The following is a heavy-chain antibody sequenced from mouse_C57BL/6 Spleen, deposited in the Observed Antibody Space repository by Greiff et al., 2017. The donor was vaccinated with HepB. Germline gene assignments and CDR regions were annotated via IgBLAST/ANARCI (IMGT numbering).Heavy chain of an antibody. CDR1: GFTFSSYA. CDR3: ARGGGLDGYYGWFAY. Sequence: EVKLVESGGGLVKPGGSLKLSCAASGFTFSSYAMSWVRQTPEKRLEWVATISDGGSYTYYPDNVKGRFTISRDNAKNNLYLQMSHLKSEDTAMYYCARGGGLDGYYGWFAYWGQGTLVTVSA. D-gene: IGHD2-3*01. J-gene: IGHJ3*01. CDR2: ISDGGSYT. V-gene: IGHV5-4*03.